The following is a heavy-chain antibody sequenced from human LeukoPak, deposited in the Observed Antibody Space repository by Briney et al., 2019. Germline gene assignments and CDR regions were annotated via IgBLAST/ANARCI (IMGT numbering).Heavy chain of an antibody. CDR3: ARLRGVYSFDY. D-gene: IGHD3-10*01. Sequence: RGSLRLSCAASGFTFSVYWMSWVRQAPGKGLEWVANIKPDGSEKYYVDSVKGRFTIYRDNGRTSLFLQMNSLRAEDTAVYYCARLRGVYSFDYWGQGTLVTVSS. J-gene: IGHJ4*02. CDR2: IKPDGSEK. V-gene: IGHV3-7*01. CDR1: GFTFSVYW.